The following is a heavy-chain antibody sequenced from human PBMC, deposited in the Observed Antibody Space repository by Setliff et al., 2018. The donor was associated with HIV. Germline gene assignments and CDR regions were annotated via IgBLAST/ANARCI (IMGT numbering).Heavy chain of an antibody. CDR1: GYTFTNSD. CDR3: AGGAWYTSGLYTGRYMDV. V-gene: IGHV1-8*02. J-gene: IGHJ6*03. D-gene: IGHD6-19*01. CDR2: MNPNSGNT. Sequence: ASVKVSCKASGYTFTNSDINWVRQATGQGLEWMGWMNPNSGNTGDAQKFQGRGIMTRDTSITTAYMELSSLRSDDTAVYYCAGGAWYTSGLYTGRYMDVWGKGTTVTVSS.